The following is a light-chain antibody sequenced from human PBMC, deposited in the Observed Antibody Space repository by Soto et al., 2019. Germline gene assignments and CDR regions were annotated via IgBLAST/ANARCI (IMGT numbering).Light chain of an antibody. CDR3: QQSYSTPPMYT. J-gene: IGKJ2*01. V-gene: IGKV1-39*01. Sequence: DIQMTQSPSSLSASVGDRVTITCRASQSISSYLNWYQQKPGKAPKLLIYAASSLQSGVPSRFSGSESGTDFTLTISSLQPEDFATYYCQQSYSTPPMYTFGQGTKVDIK. CDR1: QSISSY. CDR2: AAS.